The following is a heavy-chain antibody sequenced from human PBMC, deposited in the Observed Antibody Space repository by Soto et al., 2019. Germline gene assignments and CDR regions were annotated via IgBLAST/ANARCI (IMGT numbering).Heavy chain of an antibody. CDR2: IYYSGST. Sequence: SETLSLTCTVSGGSISSSSYYWGWIRQPPGKGLEWIGSIYYSGSTYYNPSLKSRVTISVDTSKNQFSLKLSSVTAADTAVYYCARYCSSTSCLRINWFDPWGQGTLVTVSS. CDR1: GGSISSSSYY. V-gene: IGHV4-39*01. D-gene: IGHD2-2*01. J-gene: IGHJ5*02. CDR3: ARYCSSTSCLRINWFDP.